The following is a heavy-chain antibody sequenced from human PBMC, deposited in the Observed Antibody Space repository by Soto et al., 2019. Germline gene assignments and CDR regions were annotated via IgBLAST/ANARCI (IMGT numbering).Heavy chain of an antibody. J-gene: IGHJ4*02. CDR3: AREKSNYYDTRDFDY. D-gene: IGHD3-22*01. CDR2: IYYSGST. Sequence: QVQLQESGPGLVKPSQTLSLTCTVSGGSISSGDYYWSWIRQPPGKGLEWIGYIYYSGSTYYNPSLKSRVTISVDTSMNQFSLKLSSVTAADTAVYYCAREKSNYYDTRDFDYWGQGTLVTVSS. V-gene: IGHV4-30-4*01. CDR1: GGSISSGDYY.